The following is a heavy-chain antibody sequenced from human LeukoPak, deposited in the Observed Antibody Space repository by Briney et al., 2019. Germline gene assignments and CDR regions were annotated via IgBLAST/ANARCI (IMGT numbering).Heavy chain of an antibody. Sequence: GGPLRLSCAASGFTFSSYAMSWVRQAPGKGLEWVSAISGSGGSTYYADSVKGRFTISRDNSKNTLYLQMNSLRAEDTAVYYCAKDYLVLRFLEWLSNYFDYWGQGTLVTVSS. CDR2: ISGSGGST. D-gene: IGHD3-3*01. CDR1: GFTFSSYA. V-gene: IGHV3-23*01. CDR3: AKDYLVLRFLEWLSNYFDY. J-gene: IGHJ4*02.